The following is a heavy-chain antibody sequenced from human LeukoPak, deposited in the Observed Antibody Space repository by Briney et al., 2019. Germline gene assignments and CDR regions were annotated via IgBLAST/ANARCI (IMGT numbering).Heavy chain of an antibody. J-gene: IGHJ4*02. Sequence: ASVKVSCKASGYTFTDYYMHWVRQAPGQGLEWMGRINPNSGGTNYAQMFQGRVTMTRDTSINTAYMELSSLRSDDTAVYYCAREAGITGTFFDYWGQGILDTVSS. V-gene: IGHV1-2*06. CDR3: AREAGITGTFFDY. CDR1: GYTFTDYY. CDR2: INPNSGGT. D-gene: IGHD1-20*01.